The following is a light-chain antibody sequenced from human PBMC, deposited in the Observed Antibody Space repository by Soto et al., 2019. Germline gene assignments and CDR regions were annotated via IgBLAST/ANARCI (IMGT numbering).Light chain of an antibody. CDR3: SSYTSSSTPCV. Sequence: QSVLTQPASVSGSPGQSITISCTGTSGDVGGYNYVSWYQQHPGKAPKLMIYEVSNRPSGVSNRFSGSKSGNTASLTISGLQAENDADYYCSSYTSSSTPCVFGTGTKLTVL. V-gene: IGLV2-14*01. J-gene: IGLJ1*01. CDR1: SGDVGGYNY. CDR2: EVS.